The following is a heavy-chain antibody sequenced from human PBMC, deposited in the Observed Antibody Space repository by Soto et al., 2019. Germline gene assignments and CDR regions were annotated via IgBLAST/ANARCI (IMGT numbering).Heavy chain of an antibody. Sequence: PSETLSLTCTVSGGSISSGDYYWSWIRQPPGKGLEWIGDIYYSGSTYYNPSLKSRVTISVDTSKNQFSLKLSSVTAAATALYYCARVWTTATNWFDPWGQGTLVTVSS. V-gene: IGHV4-30-4*01. J-gene: IGHJ5*02. CDR3: ARVWTTATNWFDP. CDR2: IYYSGST. CDR1: GGSISSGDYY. D-gene: IGHD4-17*01.